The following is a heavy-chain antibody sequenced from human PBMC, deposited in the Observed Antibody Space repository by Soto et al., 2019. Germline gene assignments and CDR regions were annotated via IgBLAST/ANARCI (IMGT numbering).Heavy chain of an antibody. D-gene: IGHD6-19*01. CDR1: GYSFTNYW. Sequence: GESLKISCKGSGYSFTNYWIGWVRQMPGKGLEWMGIIYPGDSDTTYNPSFQGQVTISVDKSITTAYLQWSSLKASDTAMYYCARHREHSSGWYFDYWSQGTLVTVSS. V-gene: IGHV5-51*01. CDR3: ARHREHSSGWYFDY. CDR2: IYPGDSDT. J-gene: IGHJ4*02.